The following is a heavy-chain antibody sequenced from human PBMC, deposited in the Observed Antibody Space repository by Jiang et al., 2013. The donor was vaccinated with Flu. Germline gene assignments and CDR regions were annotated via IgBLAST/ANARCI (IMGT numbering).Heavy chain of an antibody. Sequence: WIGSIYHSGSTYYNPSLKSRVTISVDTSKNQFSLKLSSVTAADTAVYYCAGAAQDNRAIGYYYYYMDVWGKGTTVTVSS. D-gene: IGHD1-26*01. CDR3: AGAAQDNRAIGYYYYYMDV. J-gene: IGHJ6*03. CDR2: IYHSGST. V-gene: IGHV4-38-2*02.